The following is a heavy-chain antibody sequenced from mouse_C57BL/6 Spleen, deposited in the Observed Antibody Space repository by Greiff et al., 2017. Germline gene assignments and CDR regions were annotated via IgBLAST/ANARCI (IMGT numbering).Heavy chain of an antibody. D-gene: IGHD2-1*01. Sequence: VQLQQPGAELVKPGASVKLSCKASGYTFTSYWMHWVKQRPGQGLEWIGMIHPNSGSTNYNEKFKSKATLTVDKSSSTAYMQLSSLTSEDSAVYYCARGRVTLYYAMDYWGQGTSVTVSS. J-gene: IGHJ4*01. V-gene: IGHV1-64*01. CDR3: ARGRVTLYYAMDY. CDR1: GYTFTSYW. CDR2: IHPNSGST.